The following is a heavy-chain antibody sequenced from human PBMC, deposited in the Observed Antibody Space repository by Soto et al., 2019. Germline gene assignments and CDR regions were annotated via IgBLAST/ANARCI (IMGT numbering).Heavy chain of an antibody. J-gene: IGHJ4*02. CDR2: ISYDGSKK. CDR1: GFPFSSYG. D-gene: IGHD3-22*01. V-gene: IGHV3-30*18. Sequence: GGSLRLSCAASGFPFSSYGIHWVRQAPGKGLEWVAVISYDGSKKNYLDSVKGRFTISRDNSKNTMYLEMNSLRAEDTAIYYCAKDTYYHDTSGYYVFDYWGQGTLVTSPQ. CDR3: AKDTYYHDTSGYYVFDY.